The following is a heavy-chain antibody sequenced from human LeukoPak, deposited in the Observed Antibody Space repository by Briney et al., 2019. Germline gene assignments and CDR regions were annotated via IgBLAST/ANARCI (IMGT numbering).Heavy chain of an antibody. CDR3: ARDRHSSTWSGRNYYFDY. CDR1: GGTFSSYA. J-gene: IGHJ4*02. V-gene: IGHV1-69*13. Sequence: SVKVSCKASGGTFSSYAISWVRQAPGQGLEWMGGIIPIFGTANYAQKFQGRVTITADESTSTAYMELSSLRSEDTAVYYCARDRHSSTWSGRNYYFDYWGQGTLVTVSS. D-gene: IGHD6-13*01. CDR2: IIPIFGTA.